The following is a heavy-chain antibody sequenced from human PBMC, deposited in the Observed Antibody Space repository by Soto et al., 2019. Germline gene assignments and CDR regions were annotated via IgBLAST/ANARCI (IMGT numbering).Heavy chain of an antibody. CDR1: GFTFSSYA. V-gene: IGHV3-23*01. Sequence: EVQLLESGGGLVQPGGSLRLSCAASGFTFSSYAMSWVRQAPGKGLEWVSAISGSGGSTYYADSVKGRFTISRDNSKNTLYLQMNSLRAEDTAVYYCEKDSYSSSWYGWFDPWGQGTLVTVSS. CDR2: ISGSGGST. J-gene: IGHJ5*02. D-gene: IGHD6-13*01. CDR3: EKDSYSSSWYGWFDP.